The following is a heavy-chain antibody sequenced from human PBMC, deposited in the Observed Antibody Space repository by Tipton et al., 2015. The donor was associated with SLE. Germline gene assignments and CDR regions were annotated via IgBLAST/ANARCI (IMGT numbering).Heavy chain of an antibody. CDR2: IYYSGST. D-gene: IGHD3-10*01. CDR1: GGSISSGSYY. CDR3: ATGDGNDAFDI. J-gene: IGHJ3*02. Sequence: TLSLTCTVSGGSISSGSYYWSWIRQPPGKGLEWIGYIYYSGSTNYNPSLKSRVAISVDTSKNQFSLKLSSVTAADTAVYYCATGDGNDAFDIWGQGTMVTVSS. V-gene: IGHV4-61*01.